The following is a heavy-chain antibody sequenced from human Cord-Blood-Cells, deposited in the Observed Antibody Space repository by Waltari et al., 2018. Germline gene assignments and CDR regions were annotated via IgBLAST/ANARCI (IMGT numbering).Heavy chain of an antibody. V-gene: IGHV4-34*01. Sequence: PPGKGLEWIGEINHSGSTNYNPSLKSRVTISVDTSKNQFSLKLSSVTAADTAVYYCARSLQNIAAAGSFDYWGQGTLVTVSS. D-gene: IGHD6-13*01. J-gene: IGHJ4*02. CDR2: INHSGST. CDR3: ARSLQNIAAAGSFDY.